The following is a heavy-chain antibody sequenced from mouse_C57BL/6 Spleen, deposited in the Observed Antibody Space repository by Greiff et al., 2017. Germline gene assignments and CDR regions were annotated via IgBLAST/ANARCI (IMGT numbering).Heavy chain of an antibody. J-gene: IGHJ2*01. Sequence: VQLQQSGPGLVQPSQSLSITCTVSGFSLTSYGVHWVRQSPGKGLEWLGVIWRGGSTDYNAAFMSRLSITKDNSKSQVFFKMNSLQADDTAIYYCAKNRENDYDGVYFDYWGQGTTLTVSS. CDR3: AKNRENDYDGVYFDY. CDR2: IWRGGST. V-gene: IGHV2-5*01. CDR1: GFSLTSYG. D-gene: IGHD2-4*01.